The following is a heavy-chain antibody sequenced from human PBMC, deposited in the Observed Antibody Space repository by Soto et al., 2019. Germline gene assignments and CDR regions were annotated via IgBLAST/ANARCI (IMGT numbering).Heavy chain of an antibody. CDR3: ARHRVEPAATGFVWFDP. Sequence: PSETLSLTCTVSGGSISSYYWSWIRQPPGKGLEWIGYIYYSGSTNYNPSLKSRVTISVDTSKNQFSLKLSSVTAADTAVYYCARHRVEPAATGFVWFDPWGQGTLVTVSS. CDR2: IYYSGST. V-gene: IGHV4-59*08. CDR1: GGSISSYY. D-gene: IGHD2-2*01. J-gene: IGHJ5*02.